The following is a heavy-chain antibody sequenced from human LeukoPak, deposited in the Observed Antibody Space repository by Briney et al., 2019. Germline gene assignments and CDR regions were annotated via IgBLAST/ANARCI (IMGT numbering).Heavy chain of an antibody. CDR1: GFTFSSYG. D-gene: IGHD6-13*01. CDR3: AKDESSSSWYDY. Sequence: GGSLRLSCAASGFTFSSYGMHWVRQAPGKGLEWVAFIRYDGSNKYYADSVKGRFTISRDNSKNTLYLQMNSLRAEDTAVYYCAKDESSSSWYDYWGQGTLVTVSS. J-gene: IGHJ4*02. V-gene: IGHV3-30*02. CDR2: IRYDGSNK.